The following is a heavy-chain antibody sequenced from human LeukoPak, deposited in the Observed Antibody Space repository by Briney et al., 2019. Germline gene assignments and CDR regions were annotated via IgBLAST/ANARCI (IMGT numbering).Heavy chain of an antibody. Sequence: GASVKVSCKASGYTFTSFYIHWVRQAPGQGLEWMGIVNPSGGNTYYAQKFQGRATLTRDTATSTVHMELSRLRSEDTAVYYCARAGGYCSSTSCSYYYYYMDVWGKGTTVTVSS. CDR3: ARAGGYCSSTSCSYYYYYMDV. CDR2: VNPSGGNT. J-gene: IGHJ6*03. V-gene: IGHV1-46*01. D-gene: IGHD2-2*01. CDR1: GYTFTSFY.